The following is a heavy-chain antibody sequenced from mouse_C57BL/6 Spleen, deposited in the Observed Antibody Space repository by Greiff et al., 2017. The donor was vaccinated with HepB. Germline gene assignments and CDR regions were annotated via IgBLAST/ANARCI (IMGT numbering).Heavy chain of an antibody. CDR1: GYTFTDYN. D-gene: IGHD1-1*01. CDR3: ARQNYYGSSLDY. J-gene: IGHJ2*01. V-gene: IGHV1-18*01. Sequence: EVQLQQSGPELVKPGASVKIPCKASGYTFTDYNMDWVKQSHGKSLEWIGDINPNNGGTIYNQKFKGKATLTVDKSSSTAYMELSSLTSEDTAVYYCARQNYYGSSLDYWGQGTTLTVSS. CDR2: INPNNGGT.